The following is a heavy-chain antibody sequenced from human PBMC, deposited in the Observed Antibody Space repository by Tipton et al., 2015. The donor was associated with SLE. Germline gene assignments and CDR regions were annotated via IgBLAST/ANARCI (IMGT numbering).Heavy chain of an antibody. V-gene: IGHV4-59*01. J-gene: IGHJ4*02. D-gene: IGHD3-16*01. CDR1: GGSISSYY. CDR3: ARAEGSWDAFDI. Sequence: TLSLTCTVTGGSISSYYWSWIRQPPGRGLEWIGYIYYSGSTNYNPSLKSRVTIPVDTSKNQFSLKLSSVTAAGTAVHYCARAEGSWDAFDIWGQGTLVTVSS. CDR2: IYYSGST.